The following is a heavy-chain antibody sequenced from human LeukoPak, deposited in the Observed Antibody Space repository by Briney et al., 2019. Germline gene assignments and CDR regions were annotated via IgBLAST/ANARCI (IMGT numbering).Heavy chain of an antibody. J-gene: IGHJ4*02. D-gene: IGHD6-19*01. CDR3: ARDQGYSSGWAPFDY. V-gene: IGHV4-30-2*01. CDR1: GGSISSGGYY. CDR2: IYHSGST. Sequence: SETLSLTCTVSGGSISSGGYYWSWIRQPPGKGLEWIGYIYHSGSTYYNPSLKSRVTISVDRSKNQFSLKLSSVTAADTAVYYCARDQGYSSGWAPFDYWGQGTLVTVSS.